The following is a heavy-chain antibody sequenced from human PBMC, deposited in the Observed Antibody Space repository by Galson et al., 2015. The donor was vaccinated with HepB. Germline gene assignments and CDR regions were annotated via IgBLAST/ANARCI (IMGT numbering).Heavy chain of an antibody. J-gene: IGHJ5*02. Sequence: LRLSCAVSGFTFSSVWMHWVRQVPGKGLVWVSRIDRDGTTTTYADSVKGRFTISRDNDRNTLYLQMDSLRAEDTAVYFCAKGPRSLVGDSGKVNWFDPWGQGTLVIVSS. CDR3: AKGPRSLVGDSGKVNWFDP. CDR1: GFTFSSVW. CDR2: IDRDGTTT. V-gene: IGHV3-74*03. D-gene: IGHD4-17*01.